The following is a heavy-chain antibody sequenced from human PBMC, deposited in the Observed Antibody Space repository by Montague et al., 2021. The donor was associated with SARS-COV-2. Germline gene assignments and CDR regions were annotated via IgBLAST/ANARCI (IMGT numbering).Heavy chain of an antibody. CDR3: ARSPTRSGNYYNPDY. V-gene: IGHV3-21*05. J-gene: IGHJ4*02. CDR2: ISGSGDLS. CDR1: GFTFSSYS. Sequence: SLRLSCAASGFTFSSYSMNWVRQAPGKGLEWLSYISGSGDLSYSIDSVRGRFTIFRDNAKNSLYLHMNSLRADDTAVYYCARSPTRSGNYYNPDYWGQGTLVTVSS. D-gene: IGHD3-10*01.